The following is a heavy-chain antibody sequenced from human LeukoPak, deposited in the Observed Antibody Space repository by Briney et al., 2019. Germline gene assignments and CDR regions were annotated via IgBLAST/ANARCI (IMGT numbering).Heavy chain of an antibody. Sequence: SVKVSCKASGGTLSSYAISWVRQAPGQGLEWMGRIIPIFGTANYAQKFQGRVTITADESTSTAYMELSSLRSEDTAVYYCARTYDSSGYYYYYFDYWGQGTLVTVSS. CDR3: ARTYDSSGYYYYYFDY. J-gene: IGHJ4*02. CDR1: GGTLSSYA. V-gene: IGHV1-69*13. CDR2: IIPIFGTA. D-gene: IGHD3-22*01.